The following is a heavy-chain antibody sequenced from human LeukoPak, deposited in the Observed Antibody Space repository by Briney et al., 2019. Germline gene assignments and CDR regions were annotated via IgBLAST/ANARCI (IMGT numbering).Heavy chain of an antibody. J-gene: IGHJ4*02. D-gene: IGHD3-22*01. V-gene: IGHV4-59*11. CDR3: VREQRSLYYDSSGYFSWGY. CDR2: IYHNGST. Sequence: SETLSLTCTVSGGSISSHYWSWIRQPPGKGLEWIGTIYHNGSTYYNTSLKSRVTISVDTSKNQFSLKLSSMTAADTAVYYCVREQRSLYYDSSGYFSWGYWGQGTLVTASS. CDR1: GGSISSHY.